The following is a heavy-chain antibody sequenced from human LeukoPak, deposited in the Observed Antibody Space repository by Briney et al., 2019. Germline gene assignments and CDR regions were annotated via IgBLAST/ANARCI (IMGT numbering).Heavy chain of an antibody. V-gene: IGHV1-2*02. CDR3: AREPWYCGGDCYSAQYFQH. Sequence: ASVKVSCKASGYTFTSYGISWVRQAPGQGLEWMGWINPNSGGTNYAQKFQGRVTMTRDTSISTAYMELSRLRSDDTAVYYCAREPWYCGGDCYSAQYFQHWGQGTLVTVSS. CDR1: GYTFTSYG. D-gene: IGHD2-21*02. J-gene: IGHJ1*01. CDR2: INPNSGGT.